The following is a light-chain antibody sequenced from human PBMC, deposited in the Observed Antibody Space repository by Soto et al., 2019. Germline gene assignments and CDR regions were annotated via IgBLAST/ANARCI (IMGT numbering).Light chain of an antibody. CDR3: QQHNQWPIT. CDR1: QSVSSN. CDR2: YIS. J-gene: IGKJ5*01. Sequence: EIVMTPSPATLSVSPGERATLSCRASQSVSSNLAWYQQKPGQAPRLLIYYISTRATGIPARFSGSGSGTEFTLTINSLQSEDSAVYYCQQHNQWPITFGQGTRLEIK. V-gene: IGKV3D-15*01.